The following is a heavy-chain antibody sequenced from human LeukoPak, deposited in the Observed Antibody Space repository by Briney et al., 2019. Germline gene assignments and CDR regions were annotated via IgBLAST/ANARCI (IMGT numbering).Heavy chain of an antibody. Sequence: GGSLRLSCVASGFTFSSYAMHWVRQAPGKGLEWVAVISYDGSNKYYADSVKGRFTISRDNSKNTLYLQMNSLRAEDTAVYYCARDPGTRYSGYDYYFDYWGQGTLVTV. J-gene: IGHJ4*02. CDR3: ARDPGTRYSGYDYYFDY. CDR1: GFTFSSYA. CDR2: ISYDGSNK. V-gene: IGHV3-30*04. D-gene: IGHD5-12*01.